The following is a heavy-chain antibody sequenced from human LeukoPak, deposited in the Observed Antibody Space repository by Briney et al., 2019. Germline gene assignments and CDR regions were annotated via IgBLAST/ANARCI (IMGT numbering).Heavy chain of an antibody. CDR3: AVAVAGHWFDP. CDR1: GYTLTELS. Sequence: ASVNVSCKVSGYTLTELSMHWVRQAPGKGLEWMGGFDPEDGETIYAQKFQGRVAMTEDTSTDTAYMELSSLRSEDTAVYYCAVAVAGHWFDPWGQGTLVTVSS. D-gene: IGHD6-19*01. V-gene: IGHV1-24*01. J-gene: IGHJ5*02. CDR2: FDPEDGET.